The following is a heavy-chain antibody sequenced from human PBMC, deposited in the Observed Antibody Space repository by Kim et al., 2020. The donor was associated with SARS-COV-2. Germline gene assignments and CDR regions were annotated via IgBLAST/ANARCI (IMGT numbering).Heavy chain of an antibody. D-gene: IGHD6-13*01. V-gene: IGHV3-49*03. J-gene: IGHJ6*02. CDR1: GFTFGDYA. CDR2: IRSKAYGGTT. Sequence: SLRLSCTASGFTFGDYAMSWFRQAPGKGLEWVGFIRSKAYGGTTEYAASVKGRFTISRDDSKSIAYLQMNSLKTEDTAVYYCTRAEMYSSSWYAAYYYYYGMDVWGQGTTVTVSS. CDR3: TRAEMYSSSWYAAYYYYYGMDV.